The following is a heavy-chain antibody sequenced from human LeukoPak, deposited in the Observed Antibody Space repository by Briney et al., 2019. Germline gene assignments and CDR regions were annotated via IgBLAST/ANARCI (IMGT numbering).Heavy chain of an antibody. J-gene: IGHJ6*02. D-gene: IGHD2-2*01. Sequence: GGSLRLSCAASGFTFSSYAMSWVRQAPGKGLEWVSTISSGGSTYYADSVKGRFTISRDNSKNTLYLQMNSLRAEDTAVYYCAKFDVVPAASRVYYYYGMDVWGQGTTVTVSS. CDR1: GFTFSSYA. V-gene: IGHV3-23*01. CDR3: AKFDVVPAASRVYYYYGMDV. CDR2: ISSGGST.